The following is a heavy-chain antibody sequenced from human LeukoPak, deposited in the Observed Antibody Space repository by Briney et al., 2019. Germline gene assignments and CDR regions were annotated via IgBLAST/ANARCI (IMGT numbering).Heavy chain of an antibody. CDR2: IKQDGSEK. CDR3: ATYTDYIPYYFDC. J-gene: IGHJ4*02. Sequence: GGSLRLSCAASGFSFSSYWMSWVRQAPGKGLEWVANIKQDGSEKCYVDSVKGRFTISRDNAKNSLYLQMNSLRAEDTAVYFCATYTDYIPYYFDCWGQGTLVTVSS. D-gene: IGHD4-11*01. CDR1: GFSFSSYW. V-gene: IGHV3-7*01.